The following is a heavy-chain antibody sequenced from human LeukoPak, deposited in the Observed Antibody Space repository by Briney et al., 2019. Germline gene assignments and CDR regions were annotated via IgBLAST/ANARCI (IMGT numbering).Heavy chain of an antibody. CDR3: ARERPGIAAAGKGYYYYYGMDV. CDR2: INHSGST. D-gene: IGHD6-13*01. V-gene: IGHV4-34*01. Sequence: SETLSPTCAVYGGSFSGYFWSWIRQPPGKGLEWIGEINHSGSTNYNPSLKSRVTISLDTSKNQFSLRLSSVTAADTAVYYCARERPGIAAAGKGYYYYYGMDVWGQGTTVTVSS. CDR1: GGSFSGYF. J-gene: IGHJ6*02.